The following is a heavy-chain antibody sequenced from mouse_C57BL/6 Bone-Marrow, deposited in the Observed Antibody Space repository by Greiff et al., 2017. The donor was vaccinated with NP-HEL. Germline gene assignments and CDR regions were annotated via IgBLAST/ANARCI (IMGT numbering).Heavy chain of an antibody. CDR1: GFTFSSYA. D-gene: IGHD1-1*01. J-gene: IGHJ1*03. CDR2: ISDGGSYT. Sequence: EVKLMESGGGLVKPGGSLKLSCAASGFTFSSYAMSWVRQTPEKRLEWVATISDGGSYTYYPDNVKGRFTISRDNAKNNLYLQMSHLKSEDTAMYYGARGYYYGSSHWYFDVWGTGTTVTVSS. CDR3: ARGYYYGSSHWYFDV. V-gene: IGHV5-4*03.